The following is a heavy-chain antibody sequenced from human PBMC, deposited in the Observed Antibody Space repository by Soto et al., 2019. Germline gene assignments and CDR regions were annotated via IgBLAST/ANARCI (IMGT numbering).Heavy chain of an antibody. D-gene: IGHD6-6*01. J-gene: IGHJ6*02. CDR1: GYTFTSYY. CDR2: INPSGGST. Sequence: ASVKVSCKASGYTFTSYYMHWVRQAPGQGLEWMGIINPSGGSTSYAQKFQGRVTMTRDTSTSTVYMELSSLRSEDTAVYYCARDRSDLISPEYSSSHPEGYYYGMDVWGQGTTVTVSS. CDR3: ARDRSDLISPEYSSSHPEGYYYGMDV. V-gene: IGHV1-46*01.